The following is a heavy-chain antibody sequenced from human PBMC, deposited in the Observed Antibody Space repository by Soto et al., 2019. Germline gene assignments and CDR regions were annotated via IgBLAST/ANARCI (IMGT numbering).Heavy chain of an antibody. V-gene: IGHV3-43*01. D-gene: IGHD3-3*01. CDR1: GFTFDDYT. J-gene: IGHJ6*02. Sequence: EVQLVESGGVVVQPGGSLRLSCAASGFTFDDYTMHWVRQAPGKGLEWVSLISWVGGSTYYADSVKGRFTISRDNSKNSLYLQMNSLRTEDTALYYCAKDIRPYDFWSPTYYYYGMDVWGQGTTVTVSS. CDR3: AKDIRPYDFWSPTYYYYGMDV. CDR2: ISWVGGST.